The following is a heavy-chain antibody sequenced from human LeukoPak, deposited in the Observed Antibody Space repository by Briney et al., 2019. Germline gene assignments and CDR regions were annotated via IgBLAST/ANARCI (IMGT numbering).Heavy chain of an antibody. CDR2: IRYDGSNK. Sequence: SGGSLRLSCAVSGFTFSSYGMHWVRQAPGKGLEWVAFIRYDGSNKYYADSVKGRFTISRDNSKNTLYLQMNSLRAEDTAVYYCATSRYYYDSSGYPEYFQHWGQGTLVTVSS. D-gene: IGHD3-22*01. J-gene: IGHJ1*01. CDR1: GFTFSSYG. CDR3: ATSRYYYDSSGYPEYFQH. V-gene: IGHV3-30*02.